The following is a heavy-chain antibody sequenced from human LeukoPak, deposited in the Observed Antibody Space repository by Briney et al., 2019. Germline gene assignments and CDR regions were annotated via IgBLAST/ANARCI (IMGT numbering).Heavy chain of an antibody. V-gene: IGHV4-34*01. J-gene: IGHJ4*02. CDR1: GGSFSGYY. Sequence: SETLSLTCAVYGGSFSGYYWSWIRQPPGKGLEWIGEINHSGSTNYNPSFKSRVTISVDTSKNQFSLKLSSVTAADTAVYYCARGLTYYDILTGGPDYWGQGTLVTISS. CDR3: ARGLTYYDILTGGPDY. D-gene: IGHD3-9*01. CDR2: INHSGST.